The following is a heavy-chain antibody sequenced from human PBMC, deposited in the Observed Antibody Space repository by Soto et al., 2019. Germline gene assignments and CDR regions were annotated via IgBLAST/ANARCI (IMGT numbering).Heavy chain of an antibody. CDR2: ISAYNGNT. CDR1: GYTFTSYG. Sequence: GASVKVSCKASGYTFTSYGISWVRQAPGQGLEWMGWISAYNGNTNYAQKLQGRVTMTTDTSTSTAYMELRSLRSDDTAVYYCARDPRYRIAERYFGYWGQGTLVTVSS. V-gene: IGHV1-18*04. CDR3: ARDPRYRIAERYFGY. D-gene: IGHD6-13*01. J-gene: IGHJ4*02.